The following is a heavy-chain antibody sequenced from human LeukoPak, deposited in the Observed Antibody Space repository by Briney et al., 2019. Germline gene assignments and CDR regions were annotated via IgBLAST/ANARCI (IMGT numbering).Heavy chain of an antibody. V-gene: IGHV1-69*13. CDR2: IIPIFGTA. J-gene: IGHJ4*02. CDR1: GYTFTSYD. Sequence: ASVKVSCKASGYTFTSYDISWVRQAPGQGLEWMGGIIPIFGTANYAQKFQGRVTITADESTSTAYMELSSLRSEDTAVYYCASNYYDSSGYYYVDYWGQGTLVTVSS. CDR3: ASNYYDSSGYYYVDY. D-gene: IGHD3-22*01.